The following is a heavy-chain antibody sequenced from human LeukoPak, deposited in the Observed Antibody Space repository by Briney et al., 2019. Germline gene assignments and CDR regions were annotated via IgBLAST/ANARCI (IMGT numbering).Heavy chain of an antibody. V-gene: IGHV4-59*12. D-gene: IGHD1-1*01. CDR1: GGSISSYY. CDR2: IYYSGSP. Sequence: SETQSLTCTVSGGSISSYYWSWIRQPPGKGLEWIGYIYYSGSPNYNPSLQSRVTISVDTSKNQFSLKLSSVTAADTAVYYCASEERTGDYWGQGTLVTVSS. J-gene: IGHJ4*02. CDR3: ASEERTGDY.